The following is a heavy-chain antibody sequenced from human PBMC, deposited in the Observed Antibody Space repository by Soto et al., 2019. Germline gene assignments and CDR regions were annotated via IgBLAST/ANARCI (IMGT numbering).Heavy chain of an antibody. V-gene: IGHV4-39*01. CDR3: ARFSPGGSSPSYYYARDV. D-gene: IGHD6-13*01. CDR2: IYYSGST. Sequence: SETLSLTCTVSGGSISSSSYYWGWIRQPPGKGLEWIGSIYYSGSTYYNPSLKSRATISVDTSKNQFSLKLSSVTAADTAVYSCARFSPGGSSPSYYYARDVGGKGTTATFSS. CDR1: GGSISSSSYY. J-gene: IGHJ6*04.